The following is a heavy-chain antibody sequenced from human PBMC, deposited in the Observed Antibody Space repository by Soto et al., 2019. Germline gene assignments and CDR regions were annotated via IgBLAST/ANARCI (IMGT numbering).Heavy chain of an antibody. V-gene: IGHV1-2*02. J-gene: IGHJ5*02. D-gene: IGHD3-22*01. CDR2: INPNSGGT. Sequence: ASVKVSCKASAYTFTGYYMHCVRQAPGQGLEWMGWINPNSGGTNYAQKFQGRVTMTRDTSISTAYMELSRLRSDDTAVYYCARDRYYDSSGYYINWFDPWGQGTLVTVSS. CDR3: ARDRYYDSSGYYINWFDP. CDR1: AYTFTGYY.